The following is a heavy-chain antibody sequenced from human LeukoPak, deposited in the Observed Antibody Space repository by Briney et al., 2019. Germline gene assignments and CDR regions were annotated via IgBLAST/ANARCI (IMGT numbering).Heavy chain of an antibody. J-gene: IGHJ3*02. CDR1: GFTFDDYA. D-gene: IGHD3-22*01. CDR2: ISWNSGSI. Sequence: GGSLRLSCAASGFTFDDYAMHWVRQAPGKGLEWVSGISWNSGSIGYADSVKGRFTISRDNAKNSLYLQMNSLRAEDAALYYCAKDLYDSSGRGAFDIWGQGTMVTVSS. V-gene: IGHV3-9*01. CDR3: AKDLYDSSGRGAFDI.